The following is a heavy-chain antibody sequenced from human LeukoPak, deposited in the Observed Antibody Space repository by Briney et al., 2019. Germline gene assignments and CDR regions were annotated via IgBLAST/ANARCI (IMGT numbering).Heavy chain of an antibody. CDR2: INSDGSST. Sequence: PGGSLRLSCAASGFTFSSYWMHWVRQAPGKGLVWVSRINSDGSSTSYADSVKGRFTISRDNAKNTLYLQMNSLRAEDTAVYYSASGYCSSTSCSTGNYYYYGMDVWGQGTTVTVSS. D-gene: IGHD2-2*03. J-gene: IGHJ6*02. CDR1: GFTFSSYW. CDR3: ASGYCSSTSCSTGNYYYYGMDV. V-gene: IGHV3-74*01.